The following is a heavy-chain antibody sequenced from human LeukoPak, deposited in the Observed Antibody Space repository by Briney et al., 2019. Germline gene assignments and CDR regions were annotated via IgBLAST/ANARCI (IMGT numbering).Heavy chain of an antibody. CDR2: IWYDGSNK. CDR1: GFTFSSYG. Sequence: PGRSLRLSCAASGFTFSSYGMHWVRQAPGKGLEWVAVIWYDGSNKYYADSVKGRFTISRDNSKNTLYLQMNSLRAEDTAVYYCARGPSYSSSWYVRELGWFDPWGQGTLVTVSS. V-gene: IGHV3-33*01. J-gene: IGHJ5*02. D-gene: IGHD6-13*01. CDR3: ARGPSYSSSWYVRELGWFDP.